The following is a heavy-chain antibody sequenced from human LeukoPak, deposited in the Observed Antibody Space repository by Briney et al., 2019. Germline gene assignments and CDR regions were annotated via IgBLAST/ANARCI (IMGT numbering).Heavy chain of an antibody. CDR3: ARLPTSWSHVHY. J-gene: IGHJ4*02. CDR1: GFDVSKNF. D-gene: IGHD2-2*01. CDR2: VYRDGAT. Sequence: PGGSLRLSCEVSGFDVSKNFVNWVRQAPGKGLEWVSVVYRDGATFSADSVKDRFTISRDTSKNTLYLLMNCLTSEDTAVYYCARLPTSWSHVHYWGQGTLVTVSS. V-gene: IGHV3-66*02.